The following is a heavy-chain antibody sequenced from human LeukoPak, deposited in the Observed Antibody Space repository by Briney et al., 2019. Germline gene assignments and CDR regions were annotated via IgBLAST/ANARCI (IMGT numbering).Heavy chain of an antibody. CDR2: MYYSGRT. CDR1: GGSISSSSYH. J-gene: IGHJ4*02. Sequence: SETLSLTCTVSGGSISSSSYHWSWIRQPPGKGLEWIGYMYYSGRTNYNPSLKSRVTILADTSKNQFSLKLSSVTAADTAVYYCARTSWFGSYYFDYWGQGTLVTVSS. CDR3: ARTSWFGSYYFDY. D-gene: IGHD3-10*01. V-gene: IGHV4-61*01.